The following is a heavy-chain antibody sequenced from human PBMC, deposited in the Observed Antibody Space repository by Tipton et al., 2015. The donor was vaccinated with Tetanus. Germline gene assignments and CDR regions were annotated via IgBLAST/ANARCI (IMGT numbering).Heavy chain of an antibody. V-gene: IGHV4-4*07. D-gene: IGHD5-24*01. CDR2: ISNGNP. J-gene: IGHJ4*02. CDR3: ARGITDGYNRRFDY. CDR1: GDSVSGYY. Sequence: TLSLTCTVSGDSVSGYYWSWIRQPAGKGLEWIGHISNGNPDYAPSLKSRVTLSVDTSKNEFSLRLRSVTAADTGVYYCARGITDGYNRRFDYWGQGTLVAVSP.